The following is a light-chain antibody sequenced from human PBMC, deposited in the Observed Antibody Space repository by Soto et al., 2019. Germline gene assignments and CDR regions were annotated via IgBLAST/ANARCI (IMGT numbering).Light chain of an antibody. CDR2: LNSDGTH. J-gene: IGLJ3*02. V-gene: IGLV4-69*01. Sequence: QLVLTQSPSASASLGASVKLTCTLSSLHSSYAIAWHQQQPEKGPRYLMRLNSDGTHSKGDGIPDRFSGSSSGAERYLTISSLQSEDEADYYCQTWGTGPCVFGGGTKLTVL. CDR3: QTWGTGPCV. CDR1: SLHSSYA.